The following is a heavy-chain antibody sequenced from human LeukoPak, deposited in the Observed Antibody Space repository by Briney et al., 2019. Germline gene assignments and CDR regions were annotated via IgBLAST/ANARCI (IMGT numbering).Heavy chain of an antibody. Sequence: AASVKVSCKASGGTFSSYAISWVRQAPGQGLEWMGGIIPIFGTANYAQKFQGRVTITADESTSTAYMELSSLRSEDTAVYYCARDAEDYYDSRYFDYWGQGTLVTVSS. CDR3: ARDAEDYYDSRYFDY. CDR2: IIPIFGTA. CDR1: GGTFSSYA. V-gene: IGHV1-69*01. D-gene: IGHD3-22*01. J-gene: IGHJ4*02.